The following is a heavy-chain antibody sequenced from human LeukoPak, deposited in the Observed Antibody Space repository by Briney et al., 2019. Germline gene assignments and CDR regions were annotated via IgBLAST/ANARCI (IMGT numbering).Heavy chain of an antibody. V-gene: IGHV3-23*01. CDR1: GFTFSSIP. CDR3: AKSESSSYYDAFDI. J-gene: IGHJ3*02. D-gene: IGHD6-13*01. CDR2: ISGSGGST. Sequence: GGPLKPSFAPPGFTFSSIPMSGVRKAPGKGLDWVSAISGSGGSTYHADSVKGRFTISRDNSKNTLYLQMNSLRAEDTAVYYCAKSESSSYYDAFDIWGQGTMVTVSS.